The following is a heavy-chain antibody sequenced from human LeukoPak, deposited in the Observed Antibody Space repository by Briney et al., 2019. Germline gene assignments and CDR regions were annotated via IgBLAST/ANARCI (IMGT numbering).Heavy chain of an antibody. CDR2: ISSSSSYI. D-gene: IGHD2-2*01. CDR1: GFTFSSYS. CDR3: AGGQGYIVVVPAAIP. J-gene: IGHJ5*02. V-gene: IGHV3-21*01. Sequence: GGSLRLSCAASGFTFSSYSMNWVRQAPGKGLEWVSSISSSSSYIYYADSVEGRFTISRDNAKNSLYLQMNSLRAEDTAVYYCAGGQGYIVVVPAAIPWGQGTLVTVSS.